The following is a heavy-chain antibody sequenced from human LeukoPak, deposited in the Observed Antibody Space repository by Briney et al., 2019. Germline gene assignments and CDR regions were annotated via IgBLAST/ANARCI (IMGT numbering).Heavy chain of an antibody. CDR1: GFTFSTYS. Sequence: GGSLRLSCVASGFTFSTYSMNWVRQAPGKGLEWVSAISGSGGSTYYADSVKGRFTISRDNSKNTLYLQMNSLRAEDTAVYYCTRAASDCSSTSCFTRYFQHWGQGTLVTVSS. V-gene: IGHV3-23*01. D-gene: IGHD2-2*01. CDR2: ISGSGGST. CDR3: TRAASDCSSTSCFTRYFQH. J-gene: IGHJ1*01.